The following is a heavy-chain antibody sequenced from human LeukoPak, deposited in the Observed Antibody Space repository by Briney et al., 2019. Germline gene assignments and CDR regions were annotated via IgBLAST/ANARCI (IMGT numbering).Heavy chain of an antibody. V-gene: IGHV1-2*02. J-gene: IGHJ4*02. CDR3: VRSPIGASAY. Sequence: ASVKVSCKPSGYTFTDSYIHWVRQAPGVGLQWMGWISPNNGGTKYAEDFQDRVTMTRDTSINTAYMELTGLTPDDTAVYYCVRSPIGASAYRGRGTLVTVSS. CDR1: GYTFTDSY. D-gene: IGHD3-10*01. CDR2: ISPNNGGT.